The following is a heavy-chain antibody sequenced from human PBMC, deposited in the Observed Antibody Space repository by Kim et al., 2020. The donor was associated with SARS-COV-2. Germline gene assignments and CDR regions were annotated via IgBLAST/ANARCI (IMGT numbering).Heavy chain of an antibody. V-gene: IGHV4-59*01. CDR2: IYSSGRT. CDR1: GGSISNYY. CDR3: ARVTRGGYNWYFDY. Sequence: SETLSLTCTVSGGSISNYYWSWIRQPPGKGLEWIGYIYSSGRTNYNPSLKSRVTIAIDTSTNQFSFNLDSVTAADTAVYYCARVTRGGYNWYFDYWGQGTLVPVSS. D-gene: IGHD5-12*01. J-gene: IGHJ4*02.